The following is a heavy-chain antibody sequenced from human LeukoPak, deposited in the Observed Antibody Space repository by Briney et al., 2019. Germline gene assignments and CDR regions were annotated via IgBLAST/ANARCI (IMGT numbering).Heavy chain of an antibody. CDR1: GFTFDDYA. Sequence: GGSLRLSCAASGFTFDDYAMHWVRQAPGRGLEWVSGISWNSGSIGYADSVKGRFTISRDNAKNSLYLQMNSLRAEDTALYYCARDYGSGSYHFDYWGQGTLVTVSS. CDR3: ARDYGSGSYHFDY. V-gene: IGHV3-9*01. J-gene: IGHJ4*02. CDR2: ISWNSGSI. D-gene: IGHD3-10*01.